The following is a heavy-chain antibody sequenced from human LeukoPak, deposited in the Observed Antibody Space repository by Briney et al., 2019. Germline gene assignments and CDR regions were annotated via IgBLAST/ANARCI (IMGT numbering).Heavy chain of an antibody. J-gene: IGHJ4*02. CDR2: IYPGDSDT. D-gene: IGHD3-22*01. CDR3: ARRAGYYDSSAFDY. CDR1: GYSFTSYW. V-gene: IGHV5-51*01. Sequence: GASVKVSCKASGYSFTSYWIGWVRQMPGKGLEWMGIIYPGDSDTRYSPSFQGQVTISADKSISTAYLQWSSLKASDTAMYYCARRAGYYDSSAFDYWGQGTLVTVSS.